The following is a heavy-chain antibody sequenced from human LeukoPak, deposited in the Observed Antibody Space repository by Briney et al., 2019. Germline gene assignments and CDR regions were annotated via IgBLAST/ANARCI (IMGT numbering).Heavy chain of an antibody. J-gene: IGHJ5*02. V-gene: IGHV1-69*04. CDR1: GGTFSSYA. CDR2: IIPIFGIA. D-gene: IGHD6-19*01. CDR3: ARDRRAVAFYSNWFDP. Sequence: SVKVSCKASGGTFSSYAISWVRQAPGQGLEWMGRIIPIFGIANYAQKFQGRVTITADKPTSTAYMELSSLRSEDTAVYYCARDRRAVAFYSNWFDPWGQGTLVTVSS.